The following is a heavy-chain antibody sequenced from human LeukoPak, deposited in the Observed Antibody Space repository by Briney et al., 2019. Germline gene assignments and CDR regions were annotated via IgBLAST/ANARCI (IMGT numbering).Heavy chain of an antibody. J-gene: IGHJ4*02. V-gene: IGHV3-21*01. CDR1: GFTFDSYS. D-gene: IGHD6-19*01. CDR3: ARDASYSSWDC. CDR2: ISMSSSYI. Sequence: GGSLRLSCAASGFTFDSYSMNWVRQAPGKGLEWVSSISMSSSYIYYADSVKGRFTISRDNAKNSLYLQMNSLRAEDTAVYYCARDASYSSWDCWGQGTLVTVSS.